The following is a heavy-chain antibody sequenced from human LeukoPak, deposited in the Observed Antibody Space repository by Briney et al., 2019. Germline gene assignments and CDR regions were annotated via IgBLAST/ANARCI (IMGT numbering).Heavy chain of an antibody. J-gene: IGHJ6*03. V-gene: IGHV4-34*01. CDR1: GGSFSGYY. CDR2: INPSGRI. D-gene: IGHD3-22*01. Sequence: SETLSLTCAVYGGSFSGYYWTWIRQAPGKGLEWIGEINPSGRISYNPSLKSRLTISVDASNNQFSLNLKSLTAADTAVYSCARGRHEITMILVVMTAVSYYLDVWGKGTTVTVS. CDR3: ARGRHEITMILVVMTAVSYYLDV.